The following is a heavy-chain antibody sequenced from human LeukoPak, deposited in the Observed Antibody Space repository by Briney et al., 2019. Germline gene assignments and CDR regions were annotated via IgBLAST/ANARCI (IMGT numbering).Heavy chain of an antibody. V-gene: IGHV3-20*01. D-gene: IGHD5-18*01. CDR1: GFTFSSYA. Sequence: GGSLRLSCAASGFTFSSYAMSWVRQAPGKGLEWVSGINWNGGSTFYADSVKGRFTISRDNAKNALYLQMNSLTAEDTALYHCARDRSYGSFDFWGQGTLVTVSS. CDR2: INWNGGST. J-gene: IGHJ4*02. CDR3: ARDRSYGSFDF.